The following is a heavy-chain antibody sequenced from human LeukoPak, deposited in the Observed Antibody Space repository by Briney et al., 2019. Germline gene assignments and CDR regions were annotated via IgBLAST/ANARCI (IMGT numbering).Heavy chain of an antibody. CDR3: ARGGVAAAATDWFDP. CDR1: GSTFNTYS. J-gene: IGHJ5*02. CDR2: ICSSSSYI. V-gene: IGHV3-21*01. Sequence: GGSLRLSCAASGSTFNTYSMTWVRQAPGKGLEWVTSICSSSSYIYYADAVKGRFTVSRDNAKNSLHLQMNSLRAEDTAVYYCARGGVAAAATDWFDPWGQGTLVTVSS. D-gene: IGHD6-13*01.